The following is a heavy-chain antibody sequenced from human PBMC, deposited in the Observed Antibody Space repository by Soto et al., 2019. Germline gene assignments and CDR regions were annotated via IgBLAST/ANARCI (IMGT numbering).Heavy chain of an antibody. CDR3: ARLDSSGYYAPVYYYYGMDV. V-gene: IGHV5-51*01. CDR2: IYPGDSDT. D-gene: IGHD3-22*01. J-gene: IGHJ6*02. Sequence: GESLKISCKGSGYSFTSYWIGWVRQMPGKGLEWMGIIYPGDSDTRYSPSFQGQVTISADKSISTAYLQWSSLKASDTAMYYCARLDSSGYYAPVYYYYGMDVWGQGTTVTVS. CDR1: GYSFTSYW.